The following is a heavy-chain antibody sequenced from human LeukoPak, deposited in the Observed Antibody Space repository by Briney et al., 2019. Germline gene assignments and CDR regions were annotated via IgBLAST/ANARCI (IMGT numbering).Heavy chain of an antibody. CDR2: INSDGSST. CDR1: GFSFSSYW. CDR3: SRVGSSGWPNYFDS. V-gene: IGHV3-74*01. J-gene: IGHJ4*02. Sequence: GGSLRLSCAASGFSFSSYWMHWVRQAPGKGLVWVSRINSDGSSTSYADSVKGRFTISRENAKNSLYLQMNSLTAGDTAVYFCSRVGSSGWPNYFDSWGQGTLVTVSS. D-gene: IGHD6-19*01.